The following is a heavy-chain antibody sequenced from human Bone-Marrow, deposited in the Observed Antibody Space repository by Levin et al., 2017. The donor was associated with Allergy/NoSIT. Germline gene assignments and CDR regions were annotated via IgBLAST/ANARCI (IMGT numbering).Heavy chain of an antibody. V-gene: IGHV3-21*01. Sequence: GGSLRLSCAASGFDFSNYTMSWVRQTPRGGLEWVSSISHSRRYIYYAESVRGRFTISRDDAKNSLFLQMNSLRVDHTAIYYCARRSIGKMGYYYGSSGFGPLLDSWGQGTLVTVSS. CDR1: GFDFSNYT. CDR2: ISHSRRYI. J-gene: IGHJ4*02. D-gene: IGHD3-22*01. CDR3: ARRSIGKMGYYYGSSGFGPLLDS.